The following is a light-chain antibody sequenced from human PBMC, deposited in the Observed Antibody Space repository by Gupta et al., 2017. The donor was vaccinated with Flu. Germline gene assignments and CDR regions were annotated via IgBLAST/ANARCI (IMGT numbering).Light chain of an antibody. V-gene: IGKV4-1*01. CDR3: QQYESNPPWT. J-gene: IGKJ1*01. CDR1: QSGLYSSNNKNY. Sequence: DIVMTQSPDSLAVSLGERATINCKSSQSGLYSSNNKNYLAWYKQKPGQPPKLLIYWASTREAGVYDRFSGSGFGKDLTLTISSRQEEDVAVYYCQQYESNPPWTFGQGTXVEIK. CDR2: WAS.